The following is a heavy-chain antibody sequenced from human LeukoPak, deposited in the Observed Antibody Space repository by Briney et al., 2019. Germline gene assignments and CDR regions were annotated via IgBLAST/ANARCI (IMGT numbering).Heavy chain of an antibody. Sequence: PGGSLRLSCAASGFTFTDYGIHWVRQAPGKGLEWVAFIRYDGTIKYYADSVKGRFTISRDNSRNTLYLQMNSLRTEDTAVYYCAKEGTASKPSALDYWGQGTLVTVSS. CDR3: AKEGTASKPSALDY. J-gene: IGHJ4*02. CDR1: GFTFTDYG. V-gene: IGHV3-30*02. CDR2: IRYDGTIK. D-gene: IGHD1-1*01.